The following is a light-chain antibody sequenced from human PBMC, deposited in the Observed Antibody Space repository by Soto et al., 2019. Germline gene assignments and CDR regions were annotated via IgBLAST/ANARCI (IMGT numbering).Light chain of an antibody. J-gene: IGKJ1*01. CDR1: QSVRSNF. Sequence: EIVLTQSPGTLSLSPGGRATLSCRASQSVRSNFLAWYQQQPGQAPRLLIYGASTRATGIPDRLSGSRAGADFTLTISSMQPDDFATYYCQQFKSYWMFGLGTKVDI. CDR2: GAS. V-gene: IGKV3-20*01. CDR3: QQFKSYWM.